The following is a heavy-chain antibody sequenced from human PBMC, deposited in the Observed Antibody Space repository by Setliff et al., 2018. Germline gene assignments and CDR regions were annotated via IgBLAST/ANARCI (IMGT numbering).Heavy chain of an antibody. CDR2: ISSSSSTI. Sequence: GGSLRLSCAASGFTFSSYSMNWVRQAPGKGLEWVSYISSSSSTIYYADSVKGRFTISRDNAKNSLYLQMNSLRAEDTAVYYCAKDQGTGYCSGGSCYLFEHWGQGVQVTVSS. V-gene: IGHV3-48*01. J-gene: IGHJ4*02. CDR1: GFTFSSYS. D-gene: IGHD2-15*01. CDR3: AKDQGTGYCSGGSCYLFEH.